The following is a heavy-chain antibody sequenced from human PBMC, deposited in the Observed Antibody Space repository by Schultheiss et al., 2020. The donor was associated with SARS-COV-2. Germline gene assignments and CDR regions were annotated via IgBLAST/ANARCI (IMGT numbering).Heavy chain of an antibody. CDR3: ARGGLDGDSFDY. D-gene: IGHD4-17*01. V-gene: IGHV3-7*03. J-gene: IGHJ4*02. CDR1: RFTFSNYW. CDR2: IKQDGSEK. Sequence: GGSLRLSCAASRFTFSNYWMSWVRQAPGKGLEWVANIKQDGSEKFYVDSVKGRFTISRDNAKNSLYLQMYSLRAEDTAVYYCARGGLDGDSFDYWGQGTLVTGSS.